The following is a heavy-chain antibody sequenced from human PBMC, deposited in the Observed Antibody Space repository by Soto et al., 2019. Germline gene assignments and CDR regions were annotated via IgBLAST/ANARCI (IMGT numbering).Heavy chain of an antibody. CDR1: GGAISSFH. J-gene: IGHJ1*01. CDR2: ISNSGST. V-gene: IGHV4-59*01. CDR3: ARGVVGASTGFQH. D-gene: IGHD1-26*01. Sequence: SETLSLTCTVSGGAISSFHWSWIRQPPGKGLEWIGFISNSGSTNYNPSLKSRVTISLDTSKNQFSLKLSSVSAADTAVYYCARGVVGASTGFQHWGQGTLVTVSS.